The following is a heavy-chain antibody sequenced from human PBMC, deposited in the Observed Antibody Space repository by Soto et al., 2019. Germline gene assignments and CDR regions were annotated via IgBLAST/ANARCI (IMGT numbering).Heavy chain of an antibody. CDR3: ARSEGGYFYGMDV. V-gene: IGHV1-69*06. D-gene: IGHD3-9*01. CDR1: GGNFASYA. Sequence: GASVKVSCKASGGNFASYAILWVRQAPGQGLEWMGGIIPIFGTPTYAQKFQGRVTIKADKPTNTAYMEMNSLRFEDTAVYYCARSEGGYFYGMDVWGQGTTVTVSS. J-gene: IGHJ6*02. CDR2: IIPIFGTP.